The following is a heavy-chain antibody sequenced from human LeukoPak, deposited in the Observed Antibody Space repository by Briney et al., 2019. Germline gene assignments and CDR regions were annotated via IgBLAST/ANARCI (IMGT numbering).Heavy chain of an antibody. CDR2: IYYSGST. CDR1: GGSISSYY. J-gene: IGHJ6*03. V-gene: IGHV4-59*01. D-gene: IGHD2-15*01. Sequence: SETLSLTCTVSGGSISSYYWSWIRQPPGKGLEWIGYIYYSGSTNYNPSLKSRVTISVDTSKNQFSLKLSSVTAADTAVYYCAGGYCSGGSCYTGYYYYYYMDVWGKGTTVTISS. CDR3: AGGYCSGGSCYTGYYYYYYMDV.